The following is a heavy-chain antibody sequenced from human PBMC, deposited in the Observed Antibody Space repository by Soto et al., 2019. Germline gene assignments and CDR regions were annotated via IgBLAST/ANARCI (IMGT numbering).Heavy chain of an antibody. CDR3: TRDWEITVSTWSFGGF. J-gene: IGHJ4*02. D-gene: IGHD3-10*01. Sequence: QVQLVQSGAEVKKPGSSVKVSCKASGGTFSPYTINWVRQAPGQGLEWMGRIIPFHGVTNYAQKFQARVTITADKSTSTAYMELSGLRFEDTAMYYCTRDWEITVSTWSFGGFWGRGTLFTVSS. V-gene: IGHV1-69*08. CDR1: GGTFSPYT. CDR2: IIPFHGVT.